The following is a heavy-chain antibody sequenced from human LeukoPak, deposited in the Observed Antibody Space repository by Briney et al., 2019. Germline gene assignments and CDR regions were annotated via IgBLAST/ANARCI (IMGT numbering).Heavy chain of an antibody. J-gene: IGHJ6*03. CDR2: IYYSGST. Sequence: SQTLSLTCTVSGGSISSGGYYWSWIRQHPGKGLEWIGYIYYSGSTYYNPSLKSRVTISVDTSKNQFSLKLSSVTAADTAVYYCARERNSYYDSSGSTPMDYYYYYMDVWGKGTTVTVSS. V-gene: IGHV4-31*03. CDR3: ARERNSYYDSSGSTPMDYYYYYMDV. D-gene: IGHD3-22*01. CDR1: GGSISSGGYY.